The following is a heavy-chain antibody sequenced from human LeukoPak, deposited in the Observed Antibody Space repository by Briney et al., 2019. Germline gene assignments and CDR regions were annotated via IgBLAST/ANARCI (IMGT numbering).Heavy chain of an antibody. D-gene: IGHD3-22*01. Sequence: GASVKVSCKASGYTFTGYYMHWVRQAPGQGLEWMGWINPNSGGTNYAQKFQGRVTMTRDTSISTAYMELSRLRSDDTAVYYCARGGYYDGSGYYYLFDIWGQGTMVTVSS. J-gene: IGHJ3*02. CDR2: INPNSGGT. CDR3: ARGGYYDGSGYYYLFDI. CDR1: GYTFTGYY. V-gene: IGHV1-2*02.